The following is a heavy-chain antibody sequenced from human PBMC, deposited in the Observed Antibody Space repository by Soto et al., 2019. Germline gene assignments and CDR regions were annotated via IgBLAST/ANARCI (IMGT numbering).Heavy chain of an antibody. Sequence: QLLQSGGGLVQPGGSLTLSCAASGFTFGTTVMSWVRQAPGEGLEWVSTIDGSGGITYYADSVKGRFTISRDNSRNTVYLQRNSLRGDDTALYYCVKNSGWFNTWGQGALVTVSS. CDR2: IDGSGGIT. CDR1: GFTFGTTV. D-gene: IGHD3-10*01. V-gene: IGHV3-23*01. CDR3: VKNSGWFNT. J-gene: IGHJ5*02.